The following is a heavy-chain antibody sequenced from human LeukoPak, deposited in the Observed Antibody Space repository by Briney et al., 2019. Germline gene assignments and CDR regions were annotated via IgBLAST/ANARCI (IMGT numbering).Heavy chain of an antibody. CDR3: VKGLGGGPVVGFDY. CDR1: GFTFSSYA. D-gene: IGHD2-15*01. Sequence: GGSLRLSCSASGFTFSSYAIHWVRQAPGKGLEYVSSISSNVSCTYYADSVKGRFTISRDNSKNTLYLQMSSLRAEDTAVYYCVKGLGGGPVVGFDYRGQGTLVTVSS. CDR2: ISSNVSCT. V-gene: IGHV3-64D*06. J-gene: IGHJ4*02.